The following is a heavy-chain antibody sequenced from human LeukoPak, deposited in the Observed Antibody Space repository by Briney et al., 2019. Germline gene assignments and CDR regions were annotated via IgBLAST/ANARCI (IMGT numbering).Heavy chain of an antibody. V-gene: IGHV3-74*01. Sequence: GGSLRLSCAASGFTFSDYYMSWIRQAPGKGLEWVSRIYSDGSSTSYADSVQGRFTISRDNARNTLYLQMNSLRAEDTAVYYCARATSGWYEDYFDSWGQGTLVTVSS. J-gene: IGHJ4*02. CDR1: GFTFSDYY. CDR3: ARATSGWYEDYFDS. D-gene: IGHD6-19*01. CDR2: IYSDGSST.